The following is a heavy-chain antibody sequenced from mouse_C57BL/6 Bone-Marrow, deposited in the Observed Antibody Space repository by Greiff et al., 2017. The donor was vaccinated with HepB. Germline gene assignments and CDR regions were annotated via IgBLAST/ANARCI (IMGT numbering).Heavy chain of an antibody. J-gene: IGHJ3*01. CDR2: ISSGSSTI. CDR3: AREGWLAWFAY. CDR1: GFTFSDYG. D-gene: IGHD2-3*01. Sequence: DVKLEESGGGLVKPGGSLKLSCAASGFTFSDYGMHWVRQAPEKGLEWVAYISSGSSTIYYADTVKGRFTISRDNAKNTLFLQMTSLRSEDTAMYYCAREGWLAWFAYWGQGTLVTVSA. V-gene: IGHV5-17*01.